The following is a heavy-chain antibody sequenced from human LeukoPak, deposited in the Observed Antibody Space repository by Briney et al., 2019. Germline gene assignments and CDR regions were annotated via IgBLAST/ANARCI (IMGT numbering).Heavy chain of an antibody. CDR1: GFTFSSYA. D-gene: IGHD6-13*01. V-gene: IGHV3-30-3*01. CDR2: ISYDGSNK. J-gene: IGHJ3*02. CDR3: ARDLWGQQLVLGAFDI. Sequence: HPGRSLRLSCAASGFTFSSYAMHWVRQAPGKGLEWVAVISYDGSNKYYADSVKGRFTISRDNSKNTLYLQMNSLRAEDTAVYYCARDLWGQQLVLGAFDIWGQGTMVTVSS.